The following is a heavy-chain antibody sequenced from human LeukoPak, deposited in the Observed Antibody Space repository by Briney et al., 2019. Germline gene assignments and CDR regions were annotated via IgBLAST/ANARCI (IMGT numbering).Heavy chain of an antibody. Sequence: ASVKVSCKASGGTFSSYAISWVRQAPGQGLEWMGRIIPILGIANYAQKFQGRVTITADKSTSTAYMELSSLRSEDTAVYYCATQDSSSSGRDYWGQGTLVTVSS. CDR3: ATQDSSSSGRDY. V-gene: IGHV1-69*04. CDR2: IIPILGIA. J-gene: IGHJ4*02. CDR1: GGTFSSYA. D-gene: IGHD6-6*01.